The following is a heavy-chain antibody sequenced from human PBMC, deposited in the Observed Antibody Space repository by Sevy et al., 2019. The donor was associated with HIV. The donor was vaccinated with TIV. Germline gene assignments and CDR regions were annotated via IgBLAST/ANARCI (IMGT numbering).Heavy chain of an antibody. Sequence: GGSLRLSCAASGFTFSSYNMNWVRQAPGKRLEWVSSISGSSNYIYYADSMKGRFTISRDNAKNSLYLQMNSLRAEDTAVYYCARGPPDGSYDYFDYWGQGTLVTVSS. CDR3: ARGPPDGSYDYFDY. J-gene: IGHJ4*02. V-gene: IGHV3-21*01. CDR2: ISGSSNYI. D-gene: IGHD1-26*01. CDR1: GFTFSSYN.